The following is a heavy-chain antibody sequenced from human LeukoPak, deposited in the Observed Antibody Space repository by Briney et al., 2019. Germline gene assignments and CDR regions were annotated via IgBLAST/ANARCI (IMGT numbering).Heavy chain of an antibody. D-gene: IGHD2-2*01. J-gene: IGHJ4*02. V-gene: IGHV4-59*08. CDR1: GGSISSDY. Sequence: SETLSLTCTVSGGSISSDYWTWLRQPPGKRLEWIGYISYSGSTYYNPSLKSRVTTSVDTSKNQLSLKLSSVTAADTAVYYCARVIGYCSSTSCFGYFDYWGQGTLVTVSS. CDR3: ARVIGYCSSTSCFGYFDY. CDR2: ISYSGST.